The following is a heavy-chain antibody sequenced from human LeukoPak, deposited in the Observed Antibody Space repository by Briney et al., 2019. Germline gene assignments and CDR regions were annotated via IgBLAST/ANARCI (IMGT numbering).Heavy chain of an antibody. D-gene: IGHD1-26*01. CDR2: ISGSSSYT. J-gene: IGHJ1*01. CDR1: GFTFSDYY. Sequence: GGSLRLSCAASGFTFSDYYMSWIRQAPGKGLEWVSYISGSSSYTNYADSVKGRFTISRDNAKNSLYLQMNSLRAEDTAVYYCVRDSGSSYGYYFLHWGQGTLVTVSS. CDR3: VRDSGSSYGYYFLH. V-gene: IGHV3-11*06.